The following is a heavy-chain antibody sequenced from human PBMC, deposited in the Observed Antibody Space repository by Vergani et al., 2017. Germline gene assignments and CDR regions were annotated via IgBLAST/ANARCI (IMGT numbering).Heavy chain of an antibody. CDR2: VTSSGGSM. V-gene: IGHV3-11*01. CDR3: VRAETRWYESYYYYYMDV. J-gene: IGHJ6*03. CDR1: GFVFSDHY. D-gene: IGHD6-13*01. Sequence: QVQLVESGGGLVKPGGSLRLTCAASGFVFSDHYMTWIRQAPGKGLEWVSYVTSSGGSMYYADSVKGRFTISRDNAKNALYLQMNSLRVEDTDVYYCVRAETRWYESYYYYYMDVRGKGSTVTVSS.